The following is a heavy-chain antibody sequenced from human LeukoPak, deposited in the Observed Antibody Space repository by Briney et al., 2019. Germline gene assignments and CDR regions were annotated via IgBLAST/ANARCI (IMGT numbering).Heavy chain of an antibody. Sequence: GGSLRLSCAASGFTFSSYGMHWVRQAPGKGLEWVSVVSNSGGSTYYADSVKGRFTISRDNSKNTMYLQMNSLRAEDTAVYYCAKGYCVNDKCSNYDYWGQGTLVTVSS. CDR1: GFTFSSYG. CDR3: AKGYCVNDKCSNYDY. V-gene: IGHV3-23*01. D-gene: IGHD2-8*01. J-gene: IGHJ4*02. CDR2: VSNSGGST.